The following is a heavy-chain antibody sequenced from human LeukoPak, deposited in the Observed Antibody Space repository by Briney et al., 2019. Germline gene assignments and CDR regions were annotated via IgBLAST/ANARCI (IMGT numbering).Heavy chain of an antibody. V-gene: IGHV4-38-2*02. Sequence: NASETLSLTCTVSGYSISSGYYWGWIRQPPGKGLEWIWSIYHSGSTYYNPSLKSRVTISVDTSKNQFSLKLSSVTAADTAVYYCARQRDRDRFGYYYYYYMDVWGKGTTVTISS. D-gene: IGHD3-10*01. CDR1: GYSISSGYY. J-gene: IGHJ6*03. CDR2: IYHSGST. CDR3: ARQRDRDRFGYYYYYYMDV.